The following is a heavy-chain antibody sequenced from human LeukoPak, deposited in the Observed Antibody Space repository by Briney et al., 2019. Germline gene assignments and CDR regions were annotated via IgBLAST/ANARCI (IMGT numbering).Heavy chain of an antibody. CDR3: ARENPALDAFDI. J-gene: IGHJ3*02. CDR1: GGSISSGSYY. Sequence: SETLSLTCTVSGGSISSGSYYWSWIRQPAGKGLEWIGRIYTSGSTNYNPSLKSRVTISVDTSKNQFSLKLSSVTAADTAVYYCARENPALDAFDIWGQGTMVTVSS. CDR2: IYTSGST. V-gene: IGHV4-61*02.